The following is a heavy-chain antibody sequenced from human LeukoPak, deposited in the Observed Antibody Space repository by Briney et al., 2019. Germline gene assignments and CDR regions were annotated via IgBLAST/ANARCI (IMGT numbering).Heavy chain of an antibody. CDR1: GFTFSSYG. J-gene: IGHJ3*02. D-gene: IGHD3-16*01. CDR3: AKGGYAFDI. Sequence: GGSLRLSCAASGFTFSSYGMHWARQAPGKGLEWVAVISYDGSNKYYADSVKGRFTISRDNSKNTLYLQMNSLRAEDTAVYYCAKGGYAFDIWGQGTMVTVSS. CDR2: ISYDGSNK. V-gene: IGHV3-30*18.